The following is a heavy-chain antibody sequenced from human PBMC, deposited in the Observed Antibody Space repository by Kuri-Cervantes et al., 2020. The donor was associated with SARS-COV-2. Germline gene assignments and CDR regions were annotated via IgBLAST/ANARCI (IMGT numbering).Heavy chain of an antibody. Sequence: SVKVSCKASGGTFSSYTISWVRQAPGQGLEWMGGIIPIFGTANYAQKFQGRVTMTTETSTSSAYMELRSLRSDDTAVYFCARDHHPNIGPTIHDHWGQGTLVTVSS. CDR3: ARDHHPNIGPTIHDH. D-gene: IGHD2-2*01. CDR1: GGTFSSYT. J-gene: IGHJ5*02. CDR2: IIPIFGTA. V-gene: IGHV1-69*05.